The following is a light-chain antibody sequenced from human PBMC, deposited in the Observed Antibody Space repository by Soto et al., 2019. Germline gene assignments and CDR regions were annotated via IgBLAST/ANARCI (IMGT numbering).Light chain of an antibody. V-gene: IGKV1-5*03. J-gene: IGKJ4*01. CDR2: EAS. CDR1: QSISDS. Sequence: DIQMTQSPSTLSASVGDRVTITCRASQSISDSLAWYQQKPGKAPKLLIYEASNLKSGVPSRFSGSGSGTDFTLTISSLQPEDFATYYCQQANSFPLTFGGGTKVEIK. CDR3: QQANSFPLT.